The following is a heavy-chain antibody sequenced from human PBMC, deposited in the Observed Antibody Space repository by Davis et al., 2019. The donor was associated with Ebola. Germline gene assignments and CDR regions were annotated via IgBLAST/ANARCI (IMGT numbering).Heavy chain of an antibody. V-gene: IGHV3-74*01. Sequence: GESLKISCAASGFTFSSYWMHWVRQAPGKGLMWVSRISPDGSSTSYADSVKGRFTISRDIAKNTLYLQVNSLRAEDTAVYYCARAVNGNYGKFDYWGQGTLVTVSS. CDR1: GFTFSSYW. J-gene: IGHJ4*02. CDR3: ARAVNGNYGKFDY. CDR2: ISPDGSST. D-gene: IGHD1-7*01.